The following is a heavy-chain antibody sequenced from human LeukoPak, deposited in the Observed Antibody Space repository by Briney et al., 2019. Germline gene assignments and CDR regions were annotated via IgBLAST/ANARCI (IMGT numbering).Heavy chain of an antibody. CDR2: IYTSGST. Sequence: PSQTLSLTCTVSGGSISSGSYYWRWIRQPAGKGLEWIGRIYTSGSTNYNPSLKSRVTISVDTSNNQSSVKLNSVTAADTTVYYCARAKNKYCSSTSCYFGYFDYWGQGTLVTVSS. CDR1: GGSISSGSYY. CDR3: ARAKNKYCSSTSCYFGYFDY. V-gene: IGHV4-61*02. D-gene: IGHD2-2*01. J-gene: IGHJ4*02.